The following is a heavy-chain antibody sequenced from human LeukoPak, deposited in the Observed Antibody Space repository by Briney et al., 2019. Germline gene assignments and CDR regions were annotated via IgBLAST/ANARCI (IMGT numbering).Heavy chain of an antibody. J-gene: IGHJ4*02. CDR1: GGSISSSSYY. CDR3: ARVGYYDSPFDY. CDR2: IYYSGRT. D-gene: IGHD3-22*01. V-gene: IGHV4-39*01. Sequence: SETLSLTCSVSGGSISSSSYYWGWIRQPPGKGLEWIGSIYYSGRTDYNPSLKSRVTMSVDTSKNQFSLKLTSVTAADTAVYYCARVGYYDSPFDYWGQGTLVTVSS.